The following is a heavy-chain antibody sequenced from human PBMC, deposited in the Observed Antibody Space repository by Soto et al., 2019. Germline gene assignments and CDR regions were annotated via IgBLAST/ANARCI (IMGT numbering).Heavy chain of an antibody. D-gene: IGHD2-21*02. V-gene: IGHV4-30-4*01. CDR1: GGSITSGDYF. CDR3: ARKANYYCGGDCYLFDY. Sequence: ASETLSLTCTVSGGSITSGDYFWSWISQPPGKGLEWIGYIYYSGSTYYNPSLKSRVTISVDTSKNQFSLKLSSVTAADTAVYYCARKANYYCGGDCYLFDYWGQGTLVTVSS. CDR2: IYYSGST. J-gene: IGHJ4*02.